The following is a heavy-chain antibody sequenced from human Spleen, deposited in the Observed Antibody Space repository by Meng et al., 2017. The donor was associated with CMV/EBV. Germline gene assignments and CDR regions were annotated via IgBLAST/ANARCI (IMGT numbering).Heavy chain of an antibody. CDR1: GFSVSSNY. CDR3: ARDRRGQYDILNGFFGAWWFDP. D-gene: IGHD3-9*01. Sequence: GGSLRLSCAASGFSVSSNYMSWVRQAPGKGLEWVSLLYSGGNTDYAESVKGRFTISRDNSKNTLYLQMNSLRIEDTAVYYCARDRRGQYDILNGFFGAWWFDPWGQEPRSPSPQ. J-gene: IGHJ5*02. V-gene: IGHV3-53*05. CDR2: LYSGGNT.